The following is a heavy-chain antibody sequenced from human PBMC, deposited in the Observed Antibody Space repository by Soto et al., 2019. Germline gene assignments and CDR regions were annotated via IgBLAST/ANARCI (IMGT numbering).Heavy chain of an antibody. V-gene: IGHV3-74*01. CDR2: INSDGSST. CDR3: ARIMWNYYDSSGSDAFDI. J-gene: IGHJ3*02. CDR1: GFTFSSYW. D-gene: IGHD3-22*01. Sequence: EVQLVESGGGLVQPGGSLRLSCAASGFTFSSYWMHWVRQAPGKGPVWVSRINSDGSSTSYADSVKGRFTISRDNAKNTLYLQMNSLRAEDTAVYYCARIMWNYYDSSGSDAFDIWGQGTMVTVSS.